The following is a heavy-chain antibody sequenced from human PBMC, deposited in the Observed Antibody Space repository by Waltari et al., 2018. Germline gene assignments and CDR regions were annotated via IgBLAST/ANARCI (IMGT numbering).Heavy chain of an antibody. D-gene: IGHD5-12*01. CDR1: GYTFTSYA. V-gene: IGHV7-4-1*02. CDR2: INTHTVNP. J-gene: IGHJ4*02. CDR3: ARVRYGGYNHYFDY. Sequence: QVQLVQSGSELKKPGASVKVSCKASGYTFTSYAMNWVRQAPGHGLEWMGWINTHTVNPTYAQGFTGRFVFSLDTSVSTAYLQSSSLKAEDTAVYYCARVRYGGYNHYFDYWGQGTLVTVSS.